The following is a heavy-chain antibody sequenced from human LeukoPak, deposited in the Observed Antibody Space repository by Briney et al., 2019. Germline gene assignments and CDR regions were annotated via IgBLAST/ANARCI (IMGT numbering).Heavy chain of an antibody. D-gene: IGHD5-12*01. CDR2: IWYDGSNK. Sequence: GGSLRLSCAASGFTFSSYGMHWVRQAPGKGLEWVAVIWYDGSNKYYADSVKGRFTISRDNSNNTLNLQMNSLRAEDTAVYYCAKDGGWLHTYWGQGTLVTVSS. J-gene: IGHJ4*02. CDR3: AKDGGWLHTY. V-gene: IGHV3-33*06. CDR1: GFTFSSYG.